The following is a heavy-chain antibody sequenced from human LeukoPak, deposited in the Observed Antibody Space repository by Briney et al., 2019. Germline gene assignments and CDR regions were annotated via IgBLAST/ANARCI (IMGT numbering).Heavy chain of an antibody. CDR2: ISYSGST. Sequence: SETLSLTCTVSGGSISSRSYYWGWIRQPPGKGLEWIGSISYSGSTYYNASLKSRVTISVDTSKNQFSLKLSSVSAADTAVYYCARALRGGAVAAYLDYWGQGTLVTVSS. CDR1: GGSISSRSYY. V-gene: IGHV4-39*07. D-gene: IGHD6-19*01. J-gene: IGHJ4*02. CDR3: ARALRGGAVAAYLDY.